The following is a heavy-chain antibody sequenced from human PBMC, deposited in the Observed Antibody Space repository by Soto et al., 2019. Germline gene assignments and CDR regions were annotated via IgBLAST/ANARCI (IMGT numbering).Heavy chain of an antibody. CDR2: ICYSGST. D-gene: IGHD5-12*01. CDR1: GGSISSYY. V-gene: IGHV4-59*08. Sequence: SETLSLTCTVSGGSISSYYWSWIRQPPGKGLEWIGYICYSGSTDYNPSLKSRVTISVDTSKNQFSLKLSSVTAADTAVYYCARYSGYDYENWGQGTLVTVSS. CDR3: ARYSGYDYEN. J-gene: IGHJ4*02.